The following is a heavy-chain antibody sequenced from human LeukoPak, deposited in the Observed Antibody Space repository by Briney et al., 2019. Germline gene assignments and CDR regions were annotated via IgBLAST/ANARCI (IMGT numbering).Heavy chain of an antibody. CDR2: INSDGSTT. D-gene: IGHD6-13*01. CDR3: ARGPGYSSSWYGTDL. J-gene: IGHJ5*02. V-gene: IGHV3-74*01. Sequence: GGSLRLSCAASGFTLSSYWMHWVRQAPGKGLVWVSRINSDGSTTNYADSVKGRFTISRDNAKNTLYLQMDSLRAEDTAVYYCARGPGYSSSWYGTDLWGQGTLVTVSS. CDR1: GFTLSSYW.